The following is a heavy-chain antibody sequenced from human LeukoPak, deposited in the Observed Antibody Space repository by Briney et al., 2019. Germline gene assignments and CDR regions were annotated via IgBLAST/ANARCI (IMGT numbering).Heavy chain of an antibody. Sequence: GGSLRLSCTTSGFTFGEYAMTWVRQAPGKGLEWVGSIRSQAYGGTTEYAASVKGRFSIARDDSKSVAYLQMNSLKTEDTAVYYCSRSQVEMARIAYYFDYWGQGTLVTVSS. J-gene: IGHJ4*02. V-gene: IGHV3-49*04. CDR3: SRSQVEMARIAYYFDY. CDR2: IRSQAYGGTT. CDR1: GFTFGEYA. D-gene: IGHD5-24*01.